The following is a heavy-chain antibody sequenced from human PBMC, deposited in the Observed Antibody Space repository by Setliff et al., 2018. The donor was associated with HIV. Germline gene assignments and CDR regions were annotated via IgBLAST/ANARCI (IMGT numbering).Heavy chain of an antibody. V-gene: IGHV1-18*01. CDR3: ARDLWVYGDHWGGRGCFDL. J-gene: IGHJ2*01. CDR2: ISAYNVNT. CDR1: GYSFTSYG. D-gene: IGHD4-17*01. Sequence: ASVKVSCKASGYSFTSYGVSWVRQAPGQGLEWMGWISAYNVNTNYAQKLQGRVTMTTDTSTSTAYMELRSLRSDETAVYYCARDLWVYGDHWGGRGCFDLWGRGTLVTVSS.